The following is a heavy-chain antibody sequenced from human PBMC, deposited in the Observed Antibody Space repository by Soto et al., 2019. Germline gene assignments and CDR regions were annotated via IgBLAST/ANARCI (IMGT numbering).Heavy chain of an antibody. CDR2: ISGSGGST. D-gene: IGHD6-13*01. CDR3: AKDRRGRTAAAGTKFDY. J-gene: IGHJ4*02. Sequence: GGSLRLSCAASGFTFSSYAMSWVRQAPGKGLEWVSAISGSGGSTYYADSVKGRFTISRDNSKNTLYLQMNSLRADDTAVYYCAKDRRGRTAAAGTKFDYWGQGTLVTVSS. CDR1: GFTFSSYA. V-gene: IGHV3-23*01.